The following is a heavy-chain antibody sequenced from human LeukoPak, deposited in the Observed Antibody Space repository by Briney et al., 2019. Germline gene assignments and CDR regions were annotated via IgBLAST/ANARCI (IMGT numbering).Heavy chain of an antibody. CDR3: AKDLRADYDFWSGYSFYYYGMDV. CDR1: GFTFSSYA. J-gene: IGHJ6*02. D-gene: IGHD3-3*01. V-gene: IGHV3-23*01. Sequence: PGGPLRLSCAASGFTFSSYAMSWVRQAPGKGLEWVSVISGSGSSTYYADSVKGRFTISRDNSKSTLYLQMNSLRAEDTAVYYCAKDLRADYDFWSGYSFYYYGMDVWGQGTTVTVSS. CDR2: ISGSGSST.